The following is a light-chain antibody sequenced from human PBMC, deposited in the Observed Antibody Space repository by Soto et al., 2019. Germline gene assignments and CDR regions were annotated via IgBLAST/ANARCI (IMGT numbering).Light chain of an antibody. CDR2: DAS. V-gene: IGKV1-5*01. CDR3: QQCNSNSPT. J-gene: IGKJ1*01. CDR1: QSISSS. Sequence: PRTKSALSLTESLPNKVKITCLASQSISSSLNWYQQKPGKAPKLLIFDASILQSGVPSRFSGSRSGTEFTLTISSLQPDDFATYYCQQCNSNSPTFGQGAKVDI.